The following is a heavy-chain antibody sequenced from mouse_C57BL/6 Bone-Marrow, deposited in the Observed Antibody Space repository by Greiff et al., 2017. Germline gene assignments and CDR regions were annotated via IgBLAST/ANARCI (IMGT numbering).Heavy chain of an antibody. CDR2: ISGGGGNT. V-gene: IGHV5-9*01. Sequence: EVQGVESGGGLVKPGGSLKLSCAASGFTFSSYTMSWVRQTPEKRLEWVATISGGGGNTYYPDSVKGRFTISRDNAKNTLYLQMSSLRSEDTALYYCARLDAMDYWGQGTSVTVSS. CDR1: GFTFSSYT. CDR3: ARLDAMDY. J-gene: IGHJ4*01.